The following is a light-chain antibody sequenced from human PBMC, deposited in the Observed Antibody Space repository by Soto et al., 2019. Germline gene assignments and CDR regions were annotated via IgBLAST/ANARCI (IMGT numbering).Light chain of an antibody. J-gene: IGKJ1*01. CDR2: GAS. CDR1: QSVNAN. V-gene: IGKV3-15*01. Sequence: EVVMTQSPATLSVSPGERATLSCRASQSVNANLAWYQQKPGQAPRLLIHGASNRATGIPARVSGSGFGTEFILSISRLQSEDFAVYYCQQYNTWLWTFGQGTKVEI. CDR3: QQYNTWLWT.